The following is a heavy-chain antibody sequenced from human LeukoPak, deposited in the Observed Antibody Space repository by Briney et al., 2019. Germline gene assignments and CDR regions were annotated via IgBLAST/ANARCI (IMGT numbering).Heavy chain of an antibody. Sequence: SETLSLTCAVYGGSFSGYYWSWIRQPPGKGLEWIGEINHSGSTNYNPSLKSRVTISVDTSKNQFSLKLSSVTAADTAVYYCARPRYYYDSSGYDYWAREPWSPSPQ. CDR2: INHSGST. CDR1: GGSFSGYY. D-gene: IGHD3-22*01. J-gene: IGHJ4*02. CDR3: ARPRYYYDSSGYDY. V-gene: IGHV4-34*01.